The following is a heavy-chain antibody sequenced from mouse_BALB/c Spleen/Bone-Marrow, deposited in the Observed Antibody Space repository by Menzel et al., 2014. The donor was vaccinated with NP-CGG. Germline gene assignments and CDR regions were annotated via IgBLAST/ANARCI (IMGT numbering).Heavy chain of an antibody. CDR3: AREAGYYYAMDY. CDR1: GYSFTSYW. CDR2: IDPSDSET. V-gene: IGHV1S126*01. D-gene: IGHD2-2*01. J-gene: IGHJ4*01. Sequence: VKLVESGPQLVRPGASVKISCKASGYSFTSYWMHWVKQRPGQGLEWIGMIDPSDSETRLNQKFKDKATLTVDKSSGTAYMQLSSPTSEDSAVYYCAREAGYYYAMDYWGQGTSVTVSS.